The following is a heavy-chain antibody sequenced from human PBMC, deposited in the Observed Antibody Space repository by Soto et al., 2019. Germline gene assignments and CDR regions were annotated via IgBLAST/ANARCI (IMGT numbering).Heavy chain of an antibody. CDR2: IKSKTDGGTT. V-gene: IGHV3-15*07. D-gene: IGHD1-26*01. CDR3: TTDSYSSPTIVRFDY. J-gene: IGHJ4*02. CDR1: GFTFTKAW. Sequence: GGSLRLSCAASGFTFTKAWINWVRQAPGKGLEWVGRIKSKTDGGTTDYAEPVKGRFAVPRDDSRNMVYLQMNSLKTEDKGKYYCTTDSYSSPTIVRFDYWGQGTVVTVSS.